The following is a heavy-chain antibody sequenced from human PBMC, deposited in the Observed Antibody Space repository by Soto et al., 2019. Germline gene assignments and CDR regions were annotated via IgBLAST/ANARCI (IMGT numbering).Heavy chain of an antibody. D-gene: IGHD3-3*02. J-gene: IGHJ4*02. CDR2: ISASVVST. CDR1: GFTFSNYA. V-gene: IGHV3-23*01. Sequence: GGSLRLSGAACGFTFSNYAMSWVRQAPWKGLEWVSAISASVVSTYYTDSVKGRFTISRDNSKNTLYLQMNSLRAEDTAVYYCSKGGHIYDYWGQRTLLTLFS. CDR3: SKGGHIYDY.